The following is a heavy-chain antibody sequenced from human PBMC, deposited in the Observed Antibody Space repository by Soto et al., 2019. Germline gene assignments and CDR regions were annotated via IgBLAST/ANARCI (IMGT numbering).Heavy chain of an antibody. CDR2: ISGSGGST. D-gene: IGHD3-22*01. V-gene: IGHV3-23*01. CDR1: GFTFSSYA. J-gene: IGHJ4*02. Sequence: PGGSLRLSCAASGFTFSSYAMSWVRQAPGKGLEWVSAISGSGGSTYYADSVKGRFTISRDNSKNTLYLQMNSLRAEDTAVYYCANYYDSSVPKPVAYWGQGTLVTVSS. CDR3: ANYYDSSVPKPVAY.